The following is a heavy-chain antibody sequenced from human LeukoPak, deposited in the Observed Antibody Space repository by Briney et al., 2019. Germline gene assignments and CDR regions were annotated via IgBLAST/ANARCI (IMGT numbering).Heavy chain of an antibody. V-gene: IGHV1-46*01. CDR1: GYTFTSYY. CDR3: ARDPRGSGYYYYYGMDV. Sequence: ASVKVSCKASGYTFTSYYMHWVRQAPGQGLEWMGIINPSGGSTSYAQKFQGRVTMTRDTSTSTVYMELSSLRSEDTAVYYCARDPRGSGYYYYYGMDVWGQGITVTVSS. CDR2: INPSGGST. D-gene: IGHD6-19*01. J-gene: IGHJ6*02.